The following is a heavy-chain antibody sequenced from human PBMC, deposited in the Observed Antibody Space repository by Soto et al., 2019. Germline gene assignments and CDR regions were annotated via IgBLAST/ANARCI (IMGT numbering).Heavy chain of an antibody. V-gene: IGHV4-34*01. J-gene: IGHJ5*02. D-gene: IGHD3-3*01. Sequence: SETLSLTCAVYGGSFSGYYWSWIRQPPGKGLEWIGEINHSGSTNYNPSLKSRGTISVDTSKNQFSLKLSSVTAADTAVYYCARGVPLAYYDFWSGYLKPRNWFDPWGQGTLVTVSS. CDR2: INHSGST. CDR1: GGSFSGYY. CDR3: ARGVPLAYYDFWSGYLKPRNWFDP.